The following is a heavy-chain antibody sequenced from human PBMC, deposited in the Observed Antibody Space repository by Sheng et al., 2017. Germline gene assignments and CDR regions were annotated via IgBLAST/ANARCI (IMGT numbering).Heavy chain of an antibody. V-gene: IGHV4-4*07. J-gene: IGHJ4*02. CDR3: ARDTFPKYSSLYSSSWYDGIFDY. Sequence: QVQLQESGPGLVKPSETLSLTCTVSGGSISSYYWSWIRQPAGKGLEWIGRIYTSGSTNYNPSLKSRVTMSVDTSKNQFSLKLSSVTAADTAVYYCARDTFPKYSSLYSSSWYDGIFDYWGQGTLVTVSS. D-gene: IGHD6-13*01. CDR2: IYTSGST. CDR1: GGSISSYY.